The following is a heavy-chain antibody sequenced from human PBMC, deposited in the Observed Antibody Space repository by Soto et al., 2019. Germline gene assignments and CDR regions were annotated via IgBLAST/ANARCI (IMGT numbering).Heavy chain of an antibody. J-gene: IGHJ5*02. Sequence: QVQLVQSGAEVKKPGDSVKISCKSSGYSFMNYAMHWVRQAPGQGLEWMGWIHAGDGKTKYAQRLQGRVTITRDTSASTVYMELRSLRSEDTAVYYCARVPRYSSDIVEVPAVIYEEWFDPWGQGTLVTVSS. CDR1: GYSFMNYA. V-gene: IGHV1-3*01. CDR3: ARVPRYSSDIVEVPAVIYEEWFDP. CDR2: IHAGDGKT. D-gene: IGHD2-2*01.